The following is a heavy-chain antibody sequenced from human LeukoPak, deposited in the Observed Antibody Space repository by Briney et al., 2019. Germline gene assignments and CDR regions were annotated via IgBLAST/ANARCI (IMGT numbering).Heavy chain of an antibody. D-gene: IGHD2-2*01. V-gene: IGHV3-30*02. Sequence: PGGSLRLSCAASGFTFSSYGMHWVRQAPGKGLEWVAFIRYDGSNKYYADSVKGRFTISRDNSKNTLYLQMNSLRAEDTAVYYCANCGLSSTSCYPSFWGQGTMVTVSS. CDR3: ANCGLSSTSCYPSF. J-gene: IGHJ3*01. CDR1: GFTFSSYG. CDR2: IRYDGSNK.